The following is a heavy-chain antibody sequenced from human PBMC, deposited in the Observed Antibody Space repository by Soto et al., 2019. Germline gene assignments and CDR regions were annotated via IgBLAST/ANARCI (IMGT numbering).Heavy chain of an antibody. D-gene: IGHD6-13*01. CDR3: ARPFRRYSSSWSDNWDFDL. J-gene: IGHJ2*01. CDR1: GFSLSNARMG. V-gene: IGHV2-26*01. Sequence: QVTLKESGPVLVKPTETLTLTCTVSGFSLSNARMGVSWIRQPPGKALEWLAHIFSNDEKSYSTSLKSRLTISKDTSKTQVFLTMTNTDPLDTATYYCARPFRRYSSSWSDNWDFDLCGRGTLVTVSS. CDR2: IFSNDEK.